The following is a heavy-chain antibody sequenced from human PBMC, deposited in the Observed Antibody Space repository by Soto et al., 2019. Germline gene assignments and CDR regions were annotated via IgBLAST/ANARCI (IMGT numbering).Heavy chain of an antibody. CDR2: INHSGST. V-gene: IGHV4-34*01. CDR1: GGSFSGYY. CDR3: ARGGLGYYYYMDV. Sequence: SETLSLTCAVYGGSFSGYYWSWIRQPPGKGLEWIGEINHSGSTNYNPSLKSRVTISVDTSKNQFSLKLSSVTAADTAVYYCARGGLGYYYYMDVWGKGTTVTVSS. D-gene: IGHD7-27*01. J-gene: IGHJ6*03.